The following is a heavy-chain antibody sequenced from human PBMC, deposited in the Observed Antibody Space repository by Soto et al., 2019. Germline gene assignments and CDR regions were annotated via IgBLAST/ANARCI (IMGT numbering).Heavy chain of an antibody. D-gene: IGHD6-13*01. J-gene: IGHJ4*02. V-gene: IGHV4-31*03. Sequence: QVQLQESGPGLVKPSQTLSLTCTVSGGSISSGGYSWRWTRQHPGKGLEWIGDIYYSGSTYYNPPLKSRVTISVDTSKNQFSPELSSVTAADKAVYYCAREWVPCLAAAGMVFDYWGQGTLVTVSS. CDR2: IYYSGST. CDR1: GGSISSGGYS. CDR3: AREWVPCLAAAGMVFDY.